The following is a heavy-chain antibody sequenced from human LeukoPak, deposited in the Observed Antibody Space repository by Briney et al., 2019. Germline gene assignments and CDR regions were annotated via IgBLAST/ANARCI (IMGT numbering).Heavy chain of an antibody. D-gene: IGHD6-13*01. CDR2: ISAYNGNT. Sequence: ASVKVSCKASGYTFTSYGISWVRQAPGQGLAWTGWISAYNGNTNYAQKLQGRVTMTTDTSTSTAYMELRSLRSDDTAVYYCAREVGSSWYPIYYFDYWGQGTLVTVSS. V-gene: IGHV1-18*01. CDR3: AREVGSSWYPIYYFDY. J-gene: IGHJ4*02. CDR1: GYTFTSYG.